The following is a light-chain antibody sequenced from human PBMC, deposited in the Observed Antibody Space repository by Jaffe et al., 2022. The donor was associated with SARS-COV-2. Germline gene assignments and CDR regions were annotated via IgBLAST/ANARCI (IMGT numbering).Light chain of an antibody. J-gene: IGKJ4*01. V-gene: IGKV3-20*01. CDR3: QQYGSSPLT. CDR2: GAS. CDR1: QSVSSSY. Sequence: EIVLTQSPGTLSLSPGERATLFCRASQSVSSSYLAWYQQKPGQAPRLLIYGASGRATGIPDRFSGRGSGTDFTLTISRLEPEDFAVYYCQQYGSSPLTFGGGTKVEIK.